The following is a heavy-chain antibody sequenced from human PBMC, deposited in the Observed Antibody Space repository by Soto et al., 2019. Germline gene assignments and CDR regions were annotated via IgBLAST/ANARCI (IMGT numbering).Heavy chain of an antibody. Sequence: SETLSLTCTVSGGSISSYYWSWIRQPPGKGLEWIGYIYYSGSTNYNPSLKSRVTISVDTSKNQFSLKLSSVSAADTAVYYCARRWGGTFDYWGQGTLVTVSS. CDR2: IYYSGST. J-gene: IGHJ4*02. CDR1: GGSISSYY. V-gene: IGHV4-59*01. D-gene: IGHD2-21*01. CDR3: ARRWGGTFDY.